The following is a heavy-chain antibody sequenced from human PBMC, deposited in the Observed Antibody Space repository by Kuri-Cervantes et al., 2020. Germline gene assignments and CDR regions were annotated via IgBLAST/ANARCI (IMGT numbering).Heavy chain of an antibody. CDR2: IRYDGSNK. J-gene: IGHJ4*02. D-gene: IGHD6-6*01. CDR1: GFTFSSYC. Sequence: GGSLRLSSAASGFTFSSYCMHWVRQAPGKGMEWVAFIRYDGSNKYYTDSVKVRFTISRDNSKNTLYLQMNSLRAEDPSVYYCAKATQKYSSSGWLDYWGQGTLVTVSS. CDR3: AKATQKYSSSGWLDY. V-gene: IGHV3-30*02.